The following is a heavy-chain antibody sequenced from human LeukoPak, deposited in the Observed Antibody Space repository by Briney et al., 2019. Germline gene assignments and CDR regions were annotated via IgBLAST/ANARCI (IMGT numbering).Heavy chain of an antibody. Sequence: GGSLRLSCAASGFTFSNAWMSWVRQAPGKGLEWVGRIKSKTDGGTTDYAAPVKGRFTISRDDSKNTLYLQMNSLKTEDTAVYYCTKHSSGSYYYYYYYYYMDVWGKGTTVTVSS. J-gene: IGHJ6*03. CDR2: IKSKTDGGTT. D-gene: IGHD1-26*01. CDR1: GFTFSNAW. CDR3: TKHSSGSYYYYYYYYYMDV. V-gene: IGHV3-15*01.